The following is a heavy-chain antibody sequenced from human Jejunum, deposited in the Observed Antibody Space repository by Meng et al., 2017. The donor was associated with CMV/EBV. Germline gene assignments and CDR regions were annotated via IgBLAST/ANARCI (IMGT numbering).Heavy chain of an antibody. CDR2: INAYNGDT. D-gene: IGHD1-14*01. J-gene: IGHJ4*02. CDR3: ARGRRNEPLFDY. Sequence: QAQLVQSGGEVKKPGASVKVSCKASGYTFTNEGITWVRQAPGQGLEWMGWINAYNGDTNYAQTLQGRVTMTTDTSTSTAYMELRSLRSDDTAVYYCARGRRNEPLFDYWGQGTLVTVSS. V-gene: IGHV1-18*01. CDR1: GYTFTNEG.